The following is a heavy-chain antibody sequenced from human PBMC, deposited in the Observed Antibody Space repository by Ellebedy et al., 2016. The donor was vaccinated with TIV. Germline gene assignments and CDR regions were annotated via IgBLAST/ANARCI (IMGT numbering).Heavy chain of an antibody. J-gene: IGHJ4*02. CDR3: ARGYYYANYFDY. CDR2: INHSGST. D-gene: IGHD3-10*01. Sequence: MPSETLSLTCAVYGGSFSGYYWSWIRQPPGKGLEWIGEINHSGSTNYNQSLKSRVTVSVDTSKNQFSLKLSSVTAADTAVYYCARGYYYANYFDYWGQGTLVTVSS. V-gene: IGHV4-34*01. CDR1: GGSFSGYY.